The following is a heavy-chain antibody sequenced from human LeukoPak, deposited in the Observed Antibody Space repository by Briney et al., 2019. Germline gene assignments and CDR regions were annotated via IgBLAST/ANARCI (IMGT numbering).Heavy chain of an antibody. CDR2: ISSGSSYM. CDR3: AGVTYYSDSSAYYYDS. J-gene: IGHJ4*02. V-gene: IGHV3-21*01. Sequence: GGSLRLSCAASGFTFSSYSMNWVRQSPGKGLEWVSSISSGSSYMYYADSVKGRFTISRDNAKNSLYLQMNSLRAEDTAVYYCAGVTYYSDSSAYYYDSWGQGTLVTVSS. CDR1: GFTFSSYS. D-gene: IGHD3-22*01.